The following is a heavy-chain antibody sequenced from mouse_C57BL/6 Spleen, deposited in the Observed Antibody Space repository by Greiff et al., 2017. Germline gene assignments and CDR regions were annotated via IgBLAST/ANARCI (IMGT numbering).Heavy chain of an antibody. Sequence: DVMLVESGGGLVKPGGSLKLSCAASGFTFSSYAMSWVRQTPEKRLEWVATISDGGSYTYYPDNVKGRFTISRDNAKNNLYLQMSHLKSEDTAMYYCAREGSPFDYWGQGTTLTVSS. V-gene: IGHV5-4*01. J-gene: IGHJ2*01. CDR3: AREGSPFDY. CDR1: GFTFSSYA. CDR2: ISDGGSYT.